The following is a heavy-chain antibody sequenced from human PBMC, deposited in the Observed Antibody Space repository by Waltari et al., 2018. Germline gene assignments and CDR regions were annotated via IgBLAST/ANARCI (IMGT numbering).Heavy chain of an antibody. D-gene: IGHD2-2*01. J-gene: IGHJ6*02. V-gene: IGHV4-4*02. CDR2: IYHGGSN. CDR1: GGSISSSNW. CDR3: ARRGGIVVVPAAMHYYYGMDV. Sequence: QVQLQESGPGLVKPSGTLSLTCAVSGGSISSSNWWSWVRQPPGKGLGWIGEIYHGGSNNHTPSLKSRVTISVDKSKNQFSLKLSSVTAADTAVYYCARRGGIVVVPAAMHYYYGMDVWGQGTTVTVSS.